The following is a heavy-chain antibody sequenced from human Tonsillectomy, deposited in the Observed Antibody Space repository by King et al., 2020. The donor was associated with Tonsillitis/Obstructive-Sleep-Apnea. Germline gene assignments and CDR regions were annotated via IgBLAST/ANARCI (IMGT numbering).Heavy chain of an antibody. CDR2: ISGSGGST. J-gene: IGHJ4*02. D-gene: IGHD1-26*01. Sequence: VQLVESGGGLVQPGGSLRLSCAASGFTFSSSAMSWVRQAPGKGLEWVSGISGSGGSTYYADSVKGRFSISRDNSKNTLYLQRNSLGAEDTAVYYCARDDSWATRFDYWGQGTLVTVSS. CDR1: GFTFSSSA. V-gene: IGHV3-23*04. CDR3: ARDDSWATRFDY.